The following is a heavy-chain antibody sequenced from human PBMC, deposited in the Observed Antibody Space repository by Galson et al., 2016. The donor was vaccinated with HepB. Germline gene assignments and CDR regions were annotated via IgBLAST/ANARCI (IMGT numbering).Heavy chain of an antibody. Sequence: SLRLSCAASGFTFSAYSMHWVRQAPGKGLQWVALLSDDGRDEYYEDSVKGRLTISRDNSRDTLYLQVASLRPDDTAMYYCARGGGYTGTRGWFDPWGQGTLVTVSS. CDR2: LSDDGRDE. D-gene: IGHD1-1*01. V-gene: IGHV3-30*04. CDR3: ARGGGYTGTRGWFDP. J-gene: IGHJ5*02. CDR1: GFTFSAYS.